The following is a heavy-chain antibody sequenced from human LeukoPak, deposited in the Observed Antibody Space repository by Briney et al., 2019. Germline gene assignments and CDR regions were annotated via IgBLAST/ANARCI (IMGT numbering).Heavy chain of an antibody. Sequence: GGSLRLSCAASGFTFSSYSMNWVRQAPGKGLEWVAVISCDGSNKYYADSVKGRFTISRDNSKNTLYLQMNSLRAEDTAVYYCAKDSGAYSGYYPYDYWGQGTLVTVSS. D-gene: IGHD3-22*01. V-gene: IGHV3-30*18. CDR2: ISCDGSNK. J-gene: IGHJ4*02. CDR1: GFTFSSYS. CDR3: AKDSGAYSGYYPYDY.